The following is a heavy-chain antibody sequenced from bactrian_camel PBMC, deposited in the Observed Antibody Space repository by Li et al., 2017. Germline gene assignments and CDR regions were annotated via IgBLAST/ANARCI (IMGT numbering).Heavy chain of an antibody. V-gene: IGHV3S7*01. CDR1: GFTFSGYA. D-gene: IGHD5*01. CDR2: ISGDGTSV. J-gene: IGHJ4*01. CDR3: SRSALGRCAGY. Sequence: QVQLVESGGGSVQPGGSLKLSCAASGFTFSGYAMSWIRQAPEKGLEWVASISGDGTSVYYVDSVKGRFTISKDKAKEDTVYLQMNSLKPEDTAMYFCSRSALGRCAGYWGQGTQVTVS.